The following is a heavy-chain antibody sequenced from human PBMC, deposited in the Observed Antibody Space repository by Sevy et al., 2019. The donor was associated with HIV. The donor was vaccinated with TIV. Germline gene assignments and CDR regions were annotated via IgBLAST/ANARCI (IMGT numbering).Heavy chain of an antibody. V-gene: IGHV3-23*01. J-gene: IGHJ4*02. CDR1: GFTFSSYA. CDR3: AKVPRLQWLVGGDY. D-gene: IGHD6-19*01. Sequence: GGSLRLSCAASGFTFSSYAMSWVRQAPGRGLEWVSAISGSGGSTYYAVSVKGRFTISRDNSKNTLYLQMNSLRAEDTAVYYCAKVPRLQWLVGGDYWGQGTLVTVSS. CDR2: ISGSGGST.